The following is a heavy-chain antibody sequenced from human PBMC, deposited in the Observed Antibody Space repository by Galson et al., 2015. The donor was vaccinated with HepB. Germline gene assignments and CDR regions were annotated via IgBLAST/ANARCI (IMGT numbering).Heavy chain of an antibody. Sequence: QSGAEVKKPGESLKISCKGSGYSFTSYWIGWVLQMPGKGLEWMGIIYPGDSETRYSPSFQGQVTISADKSISTAYLQWSSLKASDTAMYYCARHRVGYCSGGRCHDFDYWGQGTLVTVSS. CDR3: ARHRVGYCSGGRCHDFDY. J-gene: IGHJ4*02. CDR2: IYPGDSET. CDR1: GYSFTSYW. V-gene: IGHV5-51*01. D-gene: IGHD2-15*01.